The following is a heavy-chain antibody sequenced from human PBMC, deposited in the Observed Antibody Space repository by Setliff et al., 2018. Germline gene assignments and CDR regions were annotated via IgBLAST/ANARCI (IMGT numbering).Heavy chain of an antibody. D-gene: IGHD4-17*01. Sequence: GASVKVSCKASGDPFNAYGVSWVRQAPGQGLEWMGAIIPVLGMTDYAQKFQGRLTITADQSTTTVYMELSSLRFDDTALYYCARGPSPTVTPSCLIYFYHMDVWGTGTTVTVSS. J-gene: IGHJ6*03. CDR3: ARGPSPTVTPSCLIYFYHMDV. V-gene: IGHV1-69*10. CDR2: IIPVLGMT. CDR1: GDPFNAYG.